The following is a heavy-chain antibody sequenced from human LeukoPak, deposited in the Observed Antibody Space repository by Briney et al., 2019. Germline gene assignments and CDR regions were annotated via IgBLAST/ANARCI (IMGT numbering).Heavy chain of an antibody. J-gene: IGHJ3*02. CDR3: AKGRRYYYDSSGYCDAFDI. V-gene: IGHV3-23*01. D-gene: IGHD3-22*01. CDR1: GFTFDDYG. CDR2: ISGSGGST. Sequence: TGGSLRLSCAASGFTFDDYGMSWVRQAPGKGLEWVSAISGSGGSTYYADSVKGRFTISRDNSKNTLYLQMNSLRAEDTAVYYCAKGRRYYYDSSGYCDAFDIWGQGTMVTVSS.